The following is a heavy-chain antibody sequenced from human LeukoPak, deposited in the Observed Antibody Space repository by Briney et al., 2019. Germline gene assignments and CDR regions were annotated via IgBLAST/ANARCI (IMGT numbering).Heavy chain of an antibody. D-gene: IGHD3-22*01. Sequence: GGSLRLSCAASGFTFSSYWMSWVRQAPGKGLEWVANIKQDGSEKYYVDSVKGRFTISRDNAKNSLYLQMNSLRAEDTAVYYCAGSSGEPEYYDSSGYYLNWFDPWGQGTLVTVSS. CDR1: GFTFSSYW. V-gene: IGHV3-7*01. CDR3: AGSSGEPEYYDSSGYYLNWFDP. CDR2: IKQDGSEK. J-gene: IGHJ5*02.